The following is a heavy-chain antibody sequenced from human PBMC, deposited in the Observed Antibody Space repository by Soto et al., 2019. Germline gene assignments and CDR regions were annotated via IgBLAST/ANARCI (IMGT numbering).Heavy chain of an antibody. CDR1: GGTFSSYA. CDR2: IIPIFGTA. D-gene: IGHD3-10*01. J-gene: IGHJ6*02. Sequence: QVQLVQSGAEVKKPGSSVKVSCKASGGTFSSYAISWVRQAPGQGLEWMGGIIPIFGTADYAQKFQGRVTITADESTSXPYVELSSLRSEDTAVYYCALHYGSGSNYYYYGMDVWGQGTTVTVSS. CDR3: ALHYGSGSNYYYYGMDV. V-gene: IGHV1-69*12.